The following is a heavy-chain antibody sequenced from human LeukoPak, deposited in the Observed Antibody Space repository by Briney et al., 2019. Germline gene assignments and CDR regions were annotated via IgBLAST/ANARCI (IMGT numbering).Heavy chain of an antibody. D-gene: IGHD3-22*01. J-gene: IGHJ4*02. CDR3: ARHSDGSGYYSPFDS. CDR2: IYPGDSDT. CDR1: GYTFTNYW. V-gene: IGHV5-51*01. Sequence: GESLKISCKGSGYTFTNYWIGWVRQMPGKGLEWMGIIYPGDSDTRYSPSFQGQVTTSADKSISTAYLQWSSLKASDTAMYYCARHSDGSGYYSPFDSWGQGTLVTVSS.